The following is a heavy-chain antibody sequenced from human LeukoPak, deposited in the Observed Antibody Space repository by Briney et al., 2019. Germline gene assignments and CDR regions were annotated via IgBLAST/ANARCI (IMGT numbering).Heavy chain of an antibody. CDR1: GGSISSYY. CDR2: IYTSGST. Sequence: SETLSLTCTVSGGSISSYYWSWIRQPAGKGLEWIGRIYTSGSTNYNPSLQSRVTMSVDKSKNQFSLKLSSVTATDTAVYYCAKRGGSGWIQPGYYYYYYMDVWGKGTTVTVSS. V-gene: IGHV4-4*07. CDR3: AKRGGSGWIQPGYYYYYYMDV. D-gene: IGHD5-18*01. J-gene: IGHJ6*03.